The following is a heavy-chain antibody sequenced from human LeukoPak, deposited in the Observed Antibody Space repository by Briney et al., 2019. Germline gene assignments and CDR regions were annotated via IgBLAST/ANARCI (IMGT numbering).Heavy chain of an antibody. V-gene: IGHV4-59*08. CDR2: IDNRGST. D-gene: IGHD1-26*01. Sequence: SEALSLTCTVSGVSIGSYFWSWIRQPPAKGLEWIGYIDNRGSTNYNPSLKSRVPISVDTSKNQFSLKLNSVTAADTAVYYCARGGSYTPYWGEGTLVTVSS. CDR1: GVSIGSYF. J-gene: IGHJ4*02. CDR3: ARGGSYTPY.